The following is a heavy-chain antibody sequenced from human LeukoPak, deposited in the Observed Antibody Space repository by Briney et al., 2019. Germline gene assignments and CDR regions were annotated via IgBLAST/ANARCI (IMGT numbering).Heavy chain of an antibody. Sequence: GGSLRLSCAASRFTFSSYGMHWVRQAPGKGLEWVAGIWYDGSNKFYADSVKGRFSISRDNSRSTVYLQMNSLRAEDTAVYYCARLEGDRIFDYWGQGTLVTVSS. CDR3: ARLEGDRIFDY. CDR1: RFTFSSYG. V-gene: IGHV3-33*01. D-gene: IGHD3-10*01. CDR2: IWYDGSNK. J-gene: IGHJ4*02.